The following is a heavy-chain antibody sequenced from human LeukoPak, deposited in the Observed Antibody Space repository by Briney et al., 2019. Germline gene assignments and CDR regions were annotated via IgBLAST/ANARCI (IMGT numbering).Heavy chain of an antibody. V-gene: IGHV4-61*02. CDR2: IYTSGST. CDR3: AREGYYCSGGSCFHNWFDP. Sequence: PSETLSLTCTVSGGSISSGSYYWSWIRQPAGKGLEWIGRIYTSGSTNYNPSLKSRVTISVDTSKNRFSLKLSSVTAADTAVYYCAREGYYCSGGSCFHNWFDPWGQGTLVTVSS. J-gene: IGHJ5*02. CDR1: GGSISSGSYY. D-gene: IGHD2-15*01.